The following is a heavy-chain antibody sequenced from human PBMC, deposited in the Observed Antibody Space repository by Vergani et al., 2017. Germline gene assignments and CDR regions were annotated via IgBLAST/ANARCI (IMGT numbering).Heavy chain of an antibody. V-gene: IGHV4-34*01. CDR2: INHSGST. J-gene: IGHJ6*02. CDR3: ARGGRSGYDHYYYYGMDV. CDR1: GGSFCGYS. D-gene: IGHD3-3*01. Sequence: QVQLQQWGAGLLKPSETLSLTCAVYGGSFCGYSSSWIRPPPGKGLEWIGEINHSGSTNYNPSLKSRVTISVDTSKNPFSLKLSSVTAADTAVYYCARGGRSGYDHYYYYGMDVWGQGTTVTVSS.